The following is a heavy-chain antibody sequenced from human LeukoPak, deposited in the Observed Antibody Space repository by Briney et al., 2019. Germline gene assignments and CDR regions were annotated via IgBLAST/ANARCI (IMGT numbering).Heavy chain of an antibody. Sequence: ASVEVSCKASGGTFSSYAIDWVRQAPGQGLEWMGRIIPILGIANYAQKFQGRVTITADKSTSTAYMELSSLRSEDTAVYYCARDLMITFGGVMFDYWGQGTLVTVSS. V-gene: IGHV1-69*04. CDR2: IIPILGIA. CDR1: GGTFSSYA. J-gene: IGHJ4*02. D-gene: IGHD3-16*01. CDR3: ARDLMITFGGVMFDY.